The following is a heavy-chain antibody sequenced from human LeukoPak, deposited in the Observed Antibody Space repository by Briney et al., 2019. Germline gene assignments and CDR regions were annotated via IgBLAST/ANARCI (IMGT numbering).Heavy chain of an antibody. J-gene: IGHJ4*02. CDR1: GGSISSYY. Sequence: SETLSLTCTVSGGSISSYYWSWIRQPAGKGLEWIGRIYTSGSTNYNPSLKSRVTISVDTSKNQFSLKLSSVTAADTAVYYCARSLMGYDSSGYYYEFDYWGQGTLVTVSS. CDR2: IYTSGST. CDR3: ARSLMGYDSSGYYYEFDY. D-gene: IGHD3-22*01. V-gene: IGHV4-4*07.